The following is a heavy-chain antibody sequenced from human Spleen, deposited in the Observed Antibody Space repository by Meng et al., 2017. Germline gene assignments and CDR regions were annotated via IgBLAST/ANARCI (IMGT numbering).Heavy chain of an antibody. CDR1: GGSVSSGSYY. CDR3: ATVGMGLDS. J-gene: IGHJ4*02. V-gene: IGHV4-61*01. CDR2: IYYSGST. Sequence: QVQLQESGPGLVRPSETLSLTCPVSGGSVSSGSYYWSWIRQPPGKGLEWIGYIYYSGSTHYNPSLKSRVTISVDTSKNQFSLKLNSVTAADTAVYYCATVGMGLDSWGQGILVTVSS. D-gene: IGHD7-27*01.